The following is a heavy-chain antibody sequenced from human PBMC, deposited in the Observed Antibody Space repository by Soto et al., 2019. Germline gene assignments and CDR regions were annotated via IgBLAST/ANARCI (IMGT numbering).Heavy chain of an antibody. CDR2: IHYSGST. J-gene: IGHJ5*02. CDR3: ARGGVAARKGRWFDP. CDR1: GGSISSYY. Sequence: ETLSLTCTVSGGSISSYYWGWIRHPPGKGLEWIGYIHYSGSTNYNPSLRSRVTISVDTPKNQFSLKVNSMTAADTAIYYCARGGVAARKGRWFDPWGQGTLVTVSS. V-gene: IGHV4-59*01. D-gene: IGHD6-25*01.